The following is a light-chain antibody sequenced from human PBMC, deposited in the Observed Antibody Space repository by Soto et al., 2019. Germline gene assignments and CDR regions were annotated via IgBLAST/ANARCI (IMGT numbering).Light chain of an antibody. CDR1: QSISSW. Sequence: DIKMTQSPSTLSPSVGDIFTITCRSSQSISSWFAWYQHKPGKATNLLIHKASHLESEVPARFSGSGSGTEFTLTISSLQPGDFATDYCQHYNSYPWTFGQGTKVDI. V-gene: IGKV1-5*03. CDR3: QHYNSYPWT. J-gene: IGKJ1*01. CDR2: KAS.